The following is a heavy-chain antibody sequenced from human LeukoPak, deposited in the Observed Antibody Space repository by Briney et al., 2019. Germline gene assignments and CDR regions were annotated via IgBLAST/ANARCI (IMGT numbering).Heavy chain of an antibody. Sequence: SETLSLTCTVSGDSISSYYWSWIRQPPGKGLEWIGYIFYSGSTNYNPSLKSRVTISVDTSKNQFSLKLSSVTAADTAVYYCARGDMITMIREIIVPIPDYWGQGILVTVSS. CDR3: ARGDMITMIREIIVPIPDY. D-gene: IGHD3-10*01. CDR2: IFYSGST. V-gene: IGHV4-59*01. J-gene: IGHJ4*02. CDR1: GDSISSYY.